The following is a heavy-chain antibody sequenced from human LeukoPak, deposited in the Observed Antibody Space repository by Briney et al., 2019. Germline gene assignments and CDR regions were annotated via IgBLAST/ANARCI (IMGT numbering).Heavy chain of an antibody. J-gene: IGHJ4*02. V-gene: IGHV3-7*01. D-gene: IGHD1-26*01. CDR3: VSGSPAGDY. CDR2: IKQDGSET. Sequence: GGSLRLSCAASGFTFTNYWMNWGRQAPGKGLEWVANIKQDGSETYYVDSVKGRFTISRDNAKNSLYLQMNSLRAEDTAVYYCVSGSPAGDYWGQGTLVTVSS. CDR1: GFTFTNYW.